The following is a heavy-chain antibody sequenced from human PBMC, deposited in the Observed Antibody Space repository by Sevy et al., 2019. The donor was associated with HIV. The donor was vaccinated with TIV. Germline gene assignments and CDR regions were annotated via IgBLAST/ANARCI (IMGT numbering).Heavy chain of an antibody. CDR3: TRDQSIPRGVPDTFDI. J-gene: IGHJ3*02. V-gene: IGHV3-21*01. D-gene: IGHD2-21*01. CDR2: ISSGGDYI. Sequence: GSLRLSCAASGFTFSNYKMNWVRQAPGKGLEWVSSISSGGDYIYYADSVKGRFTISRDNAKKSLYLQMNSLRAEDMAVYYCTRDQSIPRGVPDTFDIWGQGRMVTVSS. CDR1: GFTFSNYK.